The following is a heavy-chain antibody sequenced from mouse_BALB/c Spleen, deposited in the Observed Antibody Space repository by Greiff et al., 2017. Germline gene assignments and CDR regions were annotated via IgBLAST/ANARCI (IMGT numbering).Heavy chain of an antibody. CDR2: ISYSGST. CDR1: GYSITSDYA. D-gene: IGHD1-1*01. V-gene: IGHV3-2*02. J-gene: IGHJ3*01. CDR3: ARQASYGSIFAY. Sequence: EVQLVESGPGLVKPSQSLSLTCTVTGYSITSDYAWNWIRQFPGNKLEWMGYISYSGSTSYNPSLKSRISITRDTSKNQFFLQLNSVTTEDTATYYCARQASYGSIFAYWGQGTLVTVSA.